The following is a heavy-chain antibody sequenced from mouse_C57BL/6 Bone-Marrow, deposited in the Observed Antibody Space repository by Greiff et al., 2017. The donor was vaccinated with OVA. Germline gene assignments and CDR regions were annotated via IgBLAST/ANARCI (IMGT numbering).Heavy chain of an antibody. D-gene: IGHD3-3*01. CDR2: IYPYNGVS. J-gene: IGHJ3*01. V-gene: IGHV1-31*01. Sequence: EVMLVESGPELVKPGASVKISCKASGYSFTGYYMHWVKQSHGNILDWIGYIYPYNGVSSYNQKFKGKAILTVDKSSSTAYMELRSLASEDSAGNYCASGGAGIAYWGQGTLVTVSA. CDR1: GYSFTGYY. CDR3: ASGGAGIAY.